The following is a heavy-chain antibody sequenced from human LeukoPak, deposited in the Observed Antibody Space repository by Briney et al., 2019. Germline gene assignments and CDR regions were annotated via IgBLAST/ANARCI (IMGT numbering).Heavy chain of an antibody. Sequence: PGRSLRLSCADSGFTFSSYGMHWVRQAPGKGLEWVAVISYDGSNKYYADSVKGRFTISRDNSKNTLYLQMNSLRAEDTAVYYCAKDQGSGGSGSYFDYWGQGTLVTVSS. CDR1: GFTFSSYG. CDR2: ISYDGSNK. CDR3: AKDQGSGGSGSYFDY. D-gene: IGHD3-10*01. V-gene: IGHV3-30*18. J-gene: IGHJ4*02.